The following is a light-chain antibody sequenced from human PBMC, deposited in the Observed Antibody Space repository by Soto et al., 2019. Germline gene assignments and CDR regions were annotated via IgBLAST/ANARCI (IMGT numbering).Light chain of an antibody. CDR2: GAS. CDR3: LQAYNFPRT. V-gene: IGKV3-20*01. Sequence: IVLTQSPGTLSLSPGERATLSCRASQSVSNNYLAWYQQKPGQAPRLLIYGASNRATGIPDRFSGSGSGTDFSLTINSLQPEDFAIYYCLQAYNFPRTFGQGTKVDIK. J-gene: IGKJ1*01. CDR1: QSVSNNY.